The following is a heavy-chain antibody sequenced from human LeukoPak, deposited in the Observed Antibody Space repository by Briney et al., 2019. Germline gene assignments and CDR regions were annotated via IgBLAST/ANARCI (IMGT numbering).Heavy chain of an antibody. CDR1: GFTFSSYA. J-gene: IGHJ6*02. V-gene: IGHV5-51*01. CDR3: ARQPAMVTDYYYYGMDV. D-gene: IGHD5-18*01. CDR2: IYPGDSDT. Sequence: GGSLRLSCAASGFTFSSYAMSWVRQMPGKGLEWMGIIYPGDSDTRYSPSFQGQVTISADKSISTAYLQWSSLKASDTAMYYCARQPAMVTDYYYYGMDVWGQGTTVTVSS.